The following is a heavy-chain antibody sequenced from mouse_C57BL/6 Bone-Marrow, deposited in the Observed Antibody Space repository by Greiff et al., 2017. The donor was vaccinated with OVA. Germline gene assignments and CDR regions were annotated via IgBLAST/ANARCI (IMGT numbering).Heavy chain of an antibody. CDR2: IDPENGDT. V-gene: IGHV14-4*01. Sequence: VQLQQSGAELVRPGASVKLSCTASGFNIKDDYMHWVKQRPEQGLEWIGWIDPENGDTEYASKFQGKATITADTSSNTAYLQLCSLPSEDTAVYYCTPLYSNYDWGQGTLVTVSA. J-gene: IGHJ3*01. D-gene: IGHD2-5*01. CDR3: TPLYSNYD. CDR1: GFNIKDDY.